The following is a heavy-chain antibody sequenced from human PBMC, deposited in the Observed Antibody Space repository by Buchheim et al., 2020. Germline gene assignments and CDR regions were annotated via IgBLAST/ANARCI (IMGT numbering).Heavy chain of an antibody. D-gene: IGHD3-10*01. V-gene: IGHV4-59*01. CDR1: GGSISSYY. Sequence: VQLQESGPGLVKPSETLSLTCTVSGGSISSYYWSWIRQPPGKGLEWIGYIYYSGSTNYNPSLKSRVTISVDTSKNQFSLKLSSVTAADTAVYYCARDRGGFGELYYYGMDVWGQGTT. CDR3: ARDRGGFGELYYYGMDV. CDR2: IYYSGST. J-gene: IGHJ6*02.